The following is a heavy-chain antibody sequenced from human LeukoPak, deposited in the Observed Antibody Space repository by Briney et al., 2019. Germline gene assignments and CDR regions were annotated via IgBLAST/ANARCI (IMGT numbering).Heavy chain of an antibody. CDR2: INSDGTNT. CDR1: GFTFSNYD. CDR3: ARATSGSRNALDV. J-gene: IGHJ3*01. Sequence: GGSLRLSCAAAGFTFSNYDMHWVRQIPGKGPVWVSRINSDGTNTNYADPVKGRFTISRDNAKNTLDLQMDSLTVEDTALYYCARATSGSRNALDVWGHGTVVTVS. V-gene: IGHV3-74*01. D-gene: IGHD2-15*01.